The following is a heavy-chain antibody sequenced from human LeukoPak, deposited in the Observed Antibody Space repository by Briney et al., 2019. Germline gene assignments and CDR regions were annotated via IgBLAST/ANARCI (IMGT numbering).Heavy chain of an antibody. CDR1: GYTFSSYA. CDR2: INVGSGNT. Sequence: ASVKVSCKASGYTFSSYAIHWVRQAPGQRLEWMGWINVGSGNTKYSQKSQGRLTITRDTSASTAYMELSSLRSEDTAVYYCAREMFGTSRPSDYWGQGTLVTVSS. J-gene: IGHJ4*02. V-gene: IGHV1-3*01. D-gene: IGHD2-2*01. CDR3: AREMFGTSRPSDY.